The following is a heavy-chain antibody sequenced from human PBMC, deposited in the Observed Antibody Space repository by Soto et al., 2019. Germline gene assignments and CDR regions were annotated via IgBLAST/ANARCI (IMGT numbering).Heavy chain of an antibody. CDR3: ARVTMVIRDSDHFGVDV. CDR1: GFPISSTYS. J-gene: IGHJ6*02. Sequence: PSETLSLTCLVSGFPISSTYSWGWIRQPPGKGLKWIGSISHSGTTSYSPSLTSRVSISVDTSKNQVSLKLTSVTAADTAVYFCARVTMVIRDSDHFGVDVWGHGTTVTVSS. D-gene: IGHD4-17*01. CDR2: ISHSGTT. V-gene: IGHV4-38-2*02.